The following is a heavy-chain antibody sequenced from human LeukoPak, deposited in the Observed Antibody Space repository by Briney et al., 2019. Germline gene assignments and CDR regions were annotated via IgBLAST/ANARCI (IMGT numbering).Heavy chain of an antibody. V-gene: IGHV3-33*01. CDR3: AVFGVVTLGAFDI. D-gene: IGHD3-3*01. J-gene: IGHJ3*02. CDR1: GFTFSSYG. CDR2: IWYDGSNK. Sequence: PGGSLRLSCAASGFTFSSYGMHWVRQAPGKGLEWVAVIWYDGSNKYYADSVKGRFTISRDNSKNTLYLQMNSLRAEDTAVYYSAVFGVVTLGAFDIWGQGTMVTVSS.